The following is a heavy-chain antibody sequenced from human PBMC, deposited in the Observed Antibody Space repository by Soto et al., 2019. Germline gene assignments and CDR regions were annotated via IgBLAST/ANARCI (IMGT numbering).Heavy chain of an antibody. J-gene: IGHJ6*02. CDR2: IIPIFGTA. CDR1: GGTFSSYA. CDR3: ARDRGAAAGYYYYGMDV. D-gene: IGHD6-13*01. Sequence: SVKVSCKASGGTFSSYAISWVRQAPGQGLEWMGGIIPIFGTANYAQKFQGRVTITADESTSAAYMELSSLRSEDTAVYYCARDRGAAAGYYYYGMDVWGQGTTVTVS. V-gene: IGHV1-69*13.